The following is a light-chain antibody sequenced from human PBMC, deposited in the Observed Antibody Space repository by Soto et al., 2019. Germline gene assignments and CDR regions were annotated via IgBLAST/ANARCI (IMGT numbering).Light chain of an antibody. CDR1: KLGDKY. V-gene: IGLV3-1*01. Sequence: YELTQPPSVSVYPGQTASITCSGDKLGDKYACWYQQKPGQSPVLVIYQDSKRPSGIPERFSGSNSGNTATLTISGTQAMDEADYYCQAWDSSTAVFGGGTKVTVL. J-gene: IGLJ2*01. CDR2: QDS. CDR3: QAWDSSTAV.